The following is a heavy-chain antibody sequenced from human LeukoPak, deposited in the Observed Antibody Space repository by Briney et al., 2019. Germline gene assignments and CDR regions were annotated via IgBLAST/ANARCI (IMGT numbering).Heavy chain of an antibody. Sequence: SETLSLTCAVYGGSFSGYYWSWIRQPPGEGLEWIGEINHSGSTNYNPSLKSRVTISVDTSKNQFSLKLSSVTAADTAVYYCAREWIVGATGGFLWGQGTLVTVSS. V-gene: IGHV4-34*01. CDR1: GGSFSGYY. D-gene: IGHD1-26*01. CDR2: INHSGST. J-gene: IGHJ4*02. CDR3: AREWIVGATGGFL.